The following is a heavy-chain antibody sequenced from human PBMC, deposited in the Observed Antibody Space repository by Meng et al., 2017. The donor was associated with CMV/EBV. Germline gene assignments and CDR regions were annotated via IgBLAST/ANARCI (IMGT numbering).Heavy chain of an antibody. V-gene: IGHV4-34*01. CDR3: ARESMVRGED. CDR2: INHSGST. J-gene: IGHJ4*02. CDR1: GGSFSGYY. D-gene: IGHD3-10*01. Sequence: QVQLQQWGAGLLKPSETLSLTCAVYGGSFSGYYWSWIRQPPGKGLEWIGEINHSGSTNYNPSLKSRVTISVDTSKNQFSLKLSSVTAADTAVYYCARESMVRGEDWGQGTLVTVPS.